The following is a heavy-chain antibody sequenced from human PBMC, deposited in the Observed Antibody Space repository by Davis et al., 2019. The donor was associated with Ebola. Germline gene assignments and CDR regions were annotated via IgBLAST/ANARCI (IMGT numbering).Heavy chain of an antibody. Sequence: SLKISCAASGFTFDDYAMHWVRQAPGKGLEWVSGISWNSGSIGYADSVKGRFTISRDNAKNSLYLQMNSLRAEDTALYYCAKDIGSSSWYYYYYGMDVWGQGTTVTVSS. J-gene: IGHJ6*02. D-gene: IGHD6-13*01. V-gene: IGHV3-9*01. CDR3: AKDIGSSSWYYYYYGMDV. CDR1: GFTFDDYA. CDR2: ISWNSGSI.